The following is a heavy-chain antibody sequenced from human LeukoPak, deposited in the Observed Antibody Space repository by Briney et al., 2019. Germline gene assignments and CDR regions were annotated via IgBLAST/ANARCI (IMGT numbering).Heavy chain of an antibody. D-gene: IGHD3-16*02. J-gene: IGHJ4*02. V-gene: IGHV3-7*03. CDR1: GSTFSNYW. CDR2: IKHDGGDK. CDR3: AKERAGYTNPYYFDY. Sequence: GGSLRLSCSASGSTFSNYWMTWVRQSPGKGLEWVAIIKHDGGDKYCVDSVKGRFTISRDNAKNSLYLQMSSLRAEDTAVYYCAKERAGYTNPYYFDYWGQGTLVTVSS.